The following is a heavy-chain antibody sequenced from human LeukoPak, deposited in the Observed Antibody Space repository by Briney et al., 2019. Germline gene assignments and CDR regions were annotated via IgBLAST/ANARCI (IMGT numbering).Heavy chain of an antibody. D-gene: IGHD5-18*01. CDR2: INPNSGGT. CDR3: ARDPRGYSYGSS. Sequence: ASVKVSCKASGYTFTGYYMHWVRQAPGPGLEGMGWINPNSGGTNYAQKFQGRVTMTRDTSISTAYMELSRLRSDDTAVYYCARDPRGYSYGSSWGQGTLVTVSS. V-gene: IGHV1-2*02. J-gene: IGHJ5*02. CDR1: GYTFTGYY.